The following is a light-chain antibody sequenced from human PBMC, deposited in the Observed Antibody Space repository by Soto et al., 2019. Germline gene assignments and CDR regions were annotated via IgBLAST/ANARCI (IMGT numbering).Light chain of an antibody. CDR2: KVS. V-gene: IGKV2-30*01. CDR1: QSLVYSDGNTY. Sequence: DVVMTQSPLSLPVTLGQPASISCRSSQSLVYSDGNTYLNWFQQRPGQSPRRLIYKVSNRDSGVPDRFSGRGSGTDFTLKISRVEAEDGGVYYCMQGTHWPPAFGQGTKLEIK. CDR3: MQGTHWPPA. J-gene: IGKJ2*01.